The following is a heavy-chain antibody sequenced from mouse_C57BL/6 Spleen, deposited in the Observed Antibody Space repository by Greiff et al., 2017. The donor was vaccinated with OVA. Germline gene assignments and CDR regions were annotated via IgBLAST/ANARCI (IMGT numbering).Heavy chain of an antibody. CDR1: GYTFTSYW. Sequence: QVQLQQPGAELVKPGASVKMSCKASGYTFTSYWITWVKQRPGQGLEWIGDISPGSGSTNYNEKFKSKATLTVDTSTSTAYLQLSSLTSEDTAVYYCARGTTVLYWYFDVWGTGTTVTVAS. CDR2: ISPGSGST. CDR3: ARGTTVLYWYFDV. J-gene: IGHJ1*03. V-gene: IGHV1-55*01. D-gene: IGHD1-1*01.